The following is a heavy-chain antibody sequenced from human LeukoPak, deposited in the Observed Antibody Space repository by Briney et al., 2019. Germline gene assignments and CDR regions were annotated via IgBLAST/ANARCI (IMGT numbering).Heavy chain of an antibody. CDR3: ARPIMITFGGVIVEDPNDDY. CDR1: GFTFSSYS. D-gene: IGHD3-16*02. V-gene: IGHV3-21*01. J-gene: IGHJ4*02. Sequence: GGSLRLSCAASGFTFSSYSMNWVRQAPGKGLEWVSSISSSSSYIYYADSVKGRFTISRDNAKNSLYLQMNSLRAEDTAVYYCARPIMITFGGVIVEDPNDDYWGQGTLVTVSS. CDR2: ISSSSSYI.